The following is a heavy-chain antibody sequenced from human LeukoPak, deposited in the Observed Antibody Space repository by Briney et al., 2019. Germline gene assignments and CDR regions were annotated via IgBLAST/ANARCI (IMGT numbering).Heavy chain of an antibody. CDR2: ISAYNGNT. J-gene: IGHJ4*02. Sequence: GSSVKVSCKASGYTFTSYGISWVRQAPGQGLEWMGWISAYNGNTNYAQKLQGRATMTTDTSTSTAYMELRSLRSDDTAVYYCARVWQDYGDEGWGQGTLVTVSS. D-gene: IGHD4-17*01. CDR1: GYTFTSYG. CDR3: ARVWQDYGDEG. V-gene: IGHV1-18*01.